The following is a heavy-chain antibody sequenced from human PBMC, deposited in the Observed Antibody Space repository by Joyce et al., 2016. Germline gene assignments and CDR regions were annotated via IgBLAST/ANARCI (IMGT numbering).Heavy chain of an antibody. D-gene: IGHD3-16*01. V-gene: IGHV3-21*01. J-gene: IGHJ6*02. CDR2: ISGTSYYI. CDR1: GSTFSSSS. CDR3: ARGGISYYYAMDV. Sequence: QLVESGGGVVKPGGSLRLSCVASGSTFSSSSMSWFRQAPGKGLEWVAAISGTSYYIFHAETVRGRFTVSRDNAKKTLYLQMNSLRAEDSAVFYCARGGISYYYAMDVWGQGTTVTVSS.